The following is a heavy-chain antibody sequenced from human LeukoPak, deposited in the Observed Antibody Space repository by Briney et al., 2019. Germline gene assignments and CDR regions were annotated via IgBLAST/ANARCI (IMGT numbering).Heavy chain of an antibody. CDR2: INHSGST. V-gene: IGHV4-34*01. J-gene: IGHJ2*01. Sequence: SETLSLTCAVYGGSFSGYYWSWIRQPPGKGLEWIGEINHSGSTNYNPPLKSRVTISVDPSKNQFSLRLSSVTAADTAVYYCARVLEGSSGQHWYFDLWGRGTLVTVSS. CDR3: ARVLEGSSGQHWYFDL. D-gene: IGHD6-19*01. CDR1: GGSFSGYY.